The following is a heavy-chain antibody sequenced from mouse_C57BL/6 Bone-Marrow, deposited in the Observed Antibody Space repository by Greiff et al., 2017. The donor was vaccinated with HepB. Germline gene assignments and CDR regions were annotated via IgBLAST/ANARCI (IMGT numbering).Heavy chain of an antibody. D-gene: IGHD2-2*01. CDR2: IDPSDSYT. Sequence: QVQLQQPGAELVMPGASVKLSCKASGYTFTSYWMHWVKQRPGQGLEWIGEIDPSDSYTNYNQKFKGKSTLTVDKSSSTAYMQLSSLTSEDSAVYYCAREGKWLRWYFDVWGTGTTVTVSS. V-gene: IGHV1-69*01. CDR1: GYTFTSYW. J-gene: IGHJ1*03. CDR3: AREGKWLRWYFDV.